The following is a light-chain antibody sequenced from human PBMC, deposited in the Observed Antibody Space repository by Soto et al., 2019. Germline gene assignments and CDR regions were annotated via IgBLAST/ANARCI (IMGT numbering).Light chain of an antibody. Sequence: DIHMTQSPSSVSASVGDRVTVTCRASQGISNWLAWYQQKPGKAPKLLIYAASSLQIGVPSRFSGSGSGTDFSLTISRLQPEDFATYYCQQAISFPLRFGQGTKVESK. CDR3: QQAISFPLR. J-gene: IGKJ1*01. V-gene: IGKV1-12*01. CDR1: QGISNW. CDR2: AAS.